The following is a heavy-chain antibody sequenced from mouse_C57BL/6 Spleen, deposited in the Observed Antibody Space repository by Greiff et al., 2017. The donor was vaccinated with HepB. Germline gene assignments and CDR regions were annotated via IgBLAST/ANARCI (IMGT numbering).Heavy chain of an antibody. CDR1: GYTFTDYE. V-gene: IGHV1-15*01. CDR2: IDPETGGT. J-gene: IGHJ3*01. CDR3: TRGNGYYEFAY. Sequence: VKLVESGAELVRPGASVTLSCKASGYTFTDYEMHWVKQTPVHGLEWIGAIDPETGGTAYNQKFKGKAILTADKSSSTAYMELRSLTSEDSAVYYCTRGNGYYEFAYWGQGTLVTVSA. D-gene: IGHD2-3*01.